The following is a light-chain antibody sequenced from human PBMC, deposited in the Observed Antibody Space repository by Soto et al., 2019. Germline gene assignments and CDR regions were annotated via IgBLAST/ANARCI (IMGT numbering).Light chain of an antibody. CDR2: RNN. CDR3: AAWDDSLSGVV. J-gene: IGLJ2*01. V-gene: IGLV1-47*01. Sequence: QSVLTQPPSASGTPGQRVTISCSGSSSNIGSNYVYWYQQFPGMAPKLLIYRNNQRPSGVPDRFSGSKSGTSASLAISGLRSEDEADYYCAAWDDSLSGVVFGGGTKVTVL. CDR1: SSNIGSNY.